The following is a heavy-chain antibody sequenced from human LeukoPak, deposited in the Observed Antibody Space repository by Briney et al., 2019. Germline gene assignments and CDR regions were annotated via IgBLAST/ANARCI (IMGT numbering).Heavy chain of an antibody. CDR3: ARDRFFGPSKLMDV. CDR2: IKQDGSEK. V-gene: IGHV3-7*01. D-gene: IGHD3/OR15-3a*01. J-gene: IGHJ6*03. Sequence: GGSLRLSCAASGFTFSSYWMSWVRQAPGKGLEWVANIKQDGSEKYYMDSVKGRFTISRDNAENSLSLQMNSLRAEDTAVYYCARDRFFGPSKLMDVWGKGTTVTVSS. CDR1: GFTFSSYW.